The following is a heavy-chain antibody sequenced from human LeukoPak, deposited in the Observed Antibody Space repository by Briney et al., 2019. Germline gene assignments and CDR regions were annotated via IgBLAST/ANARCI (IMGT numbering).Heavy chain of an antibody. CDR1: GDSISSGGYY. CDR2: IYHSGST. D-gene: IGHD6-13*01. Sequence: PSETLSLTCTVSGDSISSGGYYWSWIRQPPGKGLEYIGYIYHSGSTYYNPSLKSRVTISVDRSKNQFSLKLSSVTAADTGIYYSARGAAAGTDVRLDPWGQGTLVTVSS. CDR3: ARGAAAGTDVRLDP. V-gene: IGHV4-30-2*01. J-gene: IGHJ5*02.